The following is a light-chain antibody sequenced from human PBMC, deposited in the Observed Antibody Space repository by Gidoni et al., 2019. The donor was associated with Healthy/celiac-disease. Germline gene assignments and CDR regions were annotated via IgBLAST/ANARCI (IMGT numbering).Light chain of an antibody. J-gene: IGKJ1*01. Sequence: EIVMTQSPATLSLSPGERATLSCRASQSVSSNLPWYQQKPGQAPRLLIYGASTRATGIPARFSGSGSGTEFTLTISSLQSEDFAVYYCQQYNNWPETFGQGTKVEIK. V-gene: IGKV3-15*01. CDR1: QSVSSN. CDR3: QQYNNWPET. CDR2: GAS.